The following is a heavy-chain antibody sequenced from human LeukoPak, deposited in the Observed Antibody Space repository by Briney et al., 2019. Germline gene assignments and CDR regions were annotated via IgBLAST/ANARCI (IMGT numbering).Heavy chain of an antibody. CDR2: INPNSGGT. J-gene: IGHJ6*02. D-gene: IGHD6-13*01. CDR1: GYTFTGYY. V-gene: IGHV1-2*02. Sequence: ASVKVSCKASGYTFTGYYMHWVRQAPGQGLEWMGWINPNSGGTNYAQKFQGRVTMTRDTSISTAYMELSRLGSDDTAVYYCARGGAAAGPRDYYYGMDVWGQGTTVTVSS. CDR3: ARGGAAAGPRDYYYGMDV.